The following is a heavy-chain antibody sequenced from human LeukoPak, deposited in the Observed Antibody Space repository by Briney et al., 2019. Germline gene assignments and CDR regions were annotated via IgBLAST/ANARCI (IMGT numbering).Heavy chain of an antibody. J-gene: IGHJ4*02. V-gene: IGHV4-39*01. CDR3: ARHTPGIAVAGIDY. Sequence: SETLSLTCTVSGGSISSSSYYWGWIRQPPGKGLEWIGSIYYSGSTYYNPSLKSRVTISVDKSKNQFSLKLSSVTAADTAVYYCARHTPGIAVAGIDYWGQGTLVTVSS. CDR2: IYYSGST. D-gene: IGHD6-19*01. CDR1: GGSISSSSYY.